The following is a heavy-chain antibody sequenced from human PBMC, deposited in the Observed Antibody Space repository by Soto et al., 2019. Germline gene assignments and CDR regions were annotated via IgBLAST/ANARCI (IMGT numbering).Heavy chain of an antibody. CDR2: IWSDGNNR. V-gene: IGHV3-33*01. CDR1: GFMFSNHG. D-gene: IGHD1-1*01. Sequence: QVQLVESGGGVVQPGRSLRLSCAASGFMFSNHGMHWVRHAPGKGLEWVAVIWSDGNNRYYADSVKGRFTISRDNSKNTVYLQMKSLRAEDTAVYYCVRGDNWNDEASDYWGQGTLVTVSS. CDR3: VRGDNWNDEASDY. J-gene: IGHJ4*02.